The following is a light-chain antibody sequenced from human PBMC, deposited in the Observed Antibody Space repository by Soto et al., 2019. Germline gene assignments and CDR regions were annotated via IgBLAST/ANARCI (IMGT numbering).Light chain of an antibody. CDR3: KQSSAFPLT. J-gene: IGKJ4*01. V-gene: IGKV1-12*01. CDR2: AVS. Sequence: LQMTQSPSSVAASVGDRLTSTCRASQGINNWLAWYQQKTGKAPEXXIYAVSYLQSGVPSRFSGSGSGTDFNLTISSLQTEDFATYFCKQSSAFPLTFGGGTKVDIK. CDR1: QGINNW.